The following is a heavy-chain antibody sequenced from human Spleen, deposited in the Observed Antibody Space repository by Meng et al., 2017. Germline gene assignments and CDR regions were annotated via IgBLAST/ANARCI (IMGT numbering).Heavy chain of an antibody. CDR3: ASSYYDSSGYVSPIDY. V-gene: IGHV1-69*06. Sequence: QGKRVQPGCEVKKPGSSVKVSCKASGGTFSSYAISWVRQAPGQGLEWMGGIIPIFGTANYAQKFQGRVTITADKSTSTAYMELSSLRSEDTAVYYCASSYYDSSGYVSPIDYWGQGTLVTVSS. J-gene: IGHJ4*02. D-gene: IGHD3-22*01. CDR1: GGTFSSYA. CDR2: IIPIFGTA.